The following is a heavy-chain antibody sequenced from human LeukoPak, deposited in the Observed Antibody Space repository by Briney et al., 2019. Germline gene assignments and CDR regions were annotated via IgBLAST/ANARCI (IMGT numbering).Heavy chain of an antibody. D-gene: IGHD1-14*01. Sequence: GRSLRLSCAASGFTFGSYWMHWVRHVPGKGLVWVARINPGGSSITYADSVKGRFTISRDNAKNTLYLQMDSLRAEDTGVYYCARSNQADDYWGQGTLVTVSS. J-gene: IGHJ4*02. CDR3: ARSNQADDY. V-gene: IGHV3-74*01. CDR2: INPGGSSI. CDR1: GFTFGSYW.